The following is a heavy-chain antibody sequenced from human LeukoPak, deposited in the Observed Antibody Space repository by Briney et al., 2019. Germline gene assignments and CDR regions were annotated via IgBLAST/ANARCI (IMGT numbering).Heavy chain of an antibody. V-gene: IGHV3-23*01. CDR2: ISGSGDTT. Sequence: GGSLRLSCAASGFTLSTYAMSWVRQAPGKGLEWVSAISGSGDTTHYADSVKGRFTISRDNSKNTLYLQMNSLRAEDTAIYYCVREVPRFDYWGQGTLVTVSS. J-gene: IGHJ4*02. CDR3: VREVPRFDY. CDR1: GFTLSTYA. D-gene: IGHD1-26*01.